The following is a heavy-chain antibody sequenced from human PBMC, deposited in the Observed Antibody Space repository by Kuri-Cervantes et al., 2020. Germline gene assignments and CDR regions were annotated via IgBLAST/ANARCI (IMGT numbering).Heavy chain of an antibody. J-gene: IGHJ4*02. D-gene: IGHD5-24*01. CDR1: GFTFSSYS. V-gene: IGHV4-59*08. CDR2: IYYSGST. CDR3: ARQKLEMATITG. Sequence: GSLRLSCAASGFTFSSYSMNWVRQAPGKGLEWIGYIYYSGSTNYNPSLKSRVTISVDTSKNQFSLKLSSVTAADTAVYYCARQKLEMATITGWGQGTLVTVSS.